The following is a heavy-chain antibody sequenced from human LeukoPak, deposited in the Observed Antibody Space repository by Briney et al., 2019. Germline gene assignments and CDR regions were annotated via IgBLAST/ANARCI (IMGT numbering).Heavy chain of an antibody. CDR2: IYYSGST. CDR3: ARLVKTAAMCDWFDP. CDR1: GGSVSSSSYY. Sequence: SETLSLTCTVSGGSVSSSSYYWGWIRQPPGKGLEWVGGIYYSGSTYYNPSLKSRVTISVDTSKNQFSLKLSSVTAADTAVYYCARLVKTAAMCDWFDPWGQGTLVTVSS. D-gene: IGHD2-2*01. V-gene: IGHV4-39*01. J-gene: IGHJ5*02.